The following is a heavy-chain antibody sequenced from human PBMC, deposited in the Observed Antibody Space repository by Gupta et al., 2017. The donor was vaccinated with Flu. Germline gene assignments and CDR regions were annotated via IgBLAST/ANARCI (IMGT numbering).Heavy chain of an antibody. D-gene: IGHD1-26*01. CDR1: GFTFSDNH. Sequence: EVQLLESGGGLVQPGGSLRLSCGAAGFTFSDNHMSWVRHAHGDGLKWVSTISNSCSLTYYADSVKGRFTISRDNAKNTLFLQMNSLRAEDTAVYFCAREGLPKACDDYWGQGTLVTVSS. CDR3: AREGLPKACDDY. V-gene: IGHV3-23*01. J-gene: IGHJ4*02. CDR2: ISNSCSLT.